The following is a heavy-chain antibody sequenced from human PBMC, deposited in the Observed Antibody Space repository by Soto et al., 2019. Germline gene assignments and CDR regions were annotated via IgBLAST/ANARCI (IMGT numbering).Heavy chain of an antibody. CDR3: AKDTYYHDSSGYYVFDY. J-gene: IGHJ4*02. Sequence: PGGSLRLSCAASGFTFSSYGMHWVRQAPGKGLEWVAVISYDGSNKNYADSVKGRFTISRDNSKNTVYLQMNSLRAEDTAVYYCAKDTYYHDSSGYYVFDYWGQGT. V-gene: IGHV3-30*18. CDR1: GFTFSSYG. D-gene: IGHD3-22*01. CDR2: ISYDGSNK.